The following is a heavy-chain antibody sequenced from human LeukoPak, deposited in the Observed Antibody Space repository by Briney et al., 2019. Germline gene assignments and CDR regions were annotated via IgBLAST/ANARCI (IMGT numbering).Heavy chain of an antibody. CDR2: ISGSDSGT. J-gene: IGHJ4*02. Sequence: GGSLRLSCEASGFTFSTYAMSWVRQPPGKGLQWVSGISGSDSGTYYTDSVKGRFTISRDNSKNTVYLEIDNLRAEDTAVYYYAKCMSGTGVCLNFDSWGQGILVTVSS. V-gene: IGHV3-23*01. CDR3: AKCMSGTGVCLNFDS. D-gene: IGHD2-8*02. CDR1: GFTFSTYA.